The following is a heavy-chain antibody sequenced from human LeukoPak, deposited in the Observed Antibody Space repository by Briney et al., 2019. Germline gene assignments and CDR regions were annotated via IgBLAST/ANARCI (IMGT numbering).Heavy chain of an antibody. J-gene: IGHJ4*02. CDR3: VAGLWC. V-gene: IGHV3-53*01. Sequence: GGSLRLFCVASVFTVSSNYMSWVRQATGEVLEWVSIIASRGSTYCAHSVKGRFTISRDNSKNTLNLQMNCLRAEDSPVYYCVAGLWCWGQGTLDTVS. CDR2: IASRGST. D-gene: IGHD2-21*01. CDR1: VFTVSSNY.